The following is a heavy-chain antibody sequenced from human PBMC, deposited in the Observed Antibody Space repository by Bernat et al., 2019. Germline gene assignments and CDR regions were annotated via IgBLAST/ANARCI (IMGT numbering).Heavy chain of an antibody. Sequence: QVQLVQSGAEVKKPGASVKVSCKASGYTFTGYYMHWVRQAPGQGLEWMGWINPNSGGTNYAQKFPGWVTMTRDTSISTAYMELSRLRSDDTAVYYCAREGPYYDFWSGYDSIWYGMDVWGQGTTVTVSS. CDR2: INPNSGGT. V-gene: IGHV1-2*04. CDR3: AREGPYYDFWSGYDSIWYGMDV. CDR1: GYTFTGYY. J-gene: IGHJ6*02. D-gene: IGHD3-3*01.